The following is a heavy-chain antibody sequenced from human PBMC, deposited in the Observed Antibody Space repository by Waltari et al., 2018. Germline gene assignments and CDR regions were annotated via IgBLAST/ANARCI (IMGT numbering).Heavy chain of an antibody. CDR1: GGSISSYH. V-gene: IGHV4-59*01. Sequence: QVQLQESCPGLVEPSEPLFLTCTVPGGSISSYHWSWIRQPPGKGQEWIGYISYSGSTNYNPSLRSRVTVSVDTSKNQFSLKLSSVTAADTAVYYCAREGLQYFDYWGQGTLVTVSS. J-gene: IGHJ4*02. CDR3: AREGLQYFDY. D-gene: IGHD4-4*01. CDR2: ISYSGST.